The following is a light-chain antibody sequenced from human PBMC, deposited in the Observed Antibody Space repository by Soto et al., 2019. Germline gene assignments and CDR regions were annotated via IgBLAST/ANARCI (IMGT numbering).Light chain of an antibody. J-gene: IGKJ1*01. CDR1: QSVSNNF. CDR2: NAS. Sequence: EIVLTQSPDTLSLSPGERATLSCRTSQSVSNNFLAWYQQKPGQAPRLLIYNASNRATGIPDRFSGSGSGTDFTLTISRLEPEDFAVYYCQQYGSSPRTCGQGTKVEIK. CDR3: QQYGSSPRT. V-gene: IGKV3-20*01.